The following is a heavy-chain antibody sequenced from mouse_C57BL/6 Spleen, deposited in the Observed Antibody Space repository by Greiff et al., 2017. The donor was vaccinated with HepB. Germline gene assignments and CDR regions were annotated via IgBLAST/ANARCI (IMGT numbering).Heavy chain of an antibody. V-gene: IGHV3-4*01. D-gene: IGHD1-1*01. CDR2: ISSSGST. CDR1: GYSITNGNHW. CDR3: ARGRYYGSSYGGYFDY. J-gene: IGHJ2*01. Sequence: EVQLQESGPALVKPSQTVSLTCTVTGYSITNGNHWWNWIRQVSGSKLEWIGYISSSGSTDSNPSLKSRLSITRDTSKNQLFLQLNSVTTEDIATYYCARGRYYGSSYGGYFDYWGQGTTLTVSS.